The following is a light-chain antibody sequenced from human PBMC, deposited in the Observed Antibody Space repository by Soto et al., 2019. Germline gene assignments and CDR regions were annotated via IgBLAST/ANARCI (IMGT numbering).Light chain of an antibody. CDR2: AAS. CDR1: QAISNY. Sequence: DIQMTQSPSSLSASVGDRVTITCRASQAISNYLAWYQQKPGEVPKLLISAASTLRSGVPSRFSGSGSGTEFTLTISGLQPEDVGTFYCQKYNSAPLTFGPGTKVDIK. V-gene: IGKV1-27*01. CDR3: QKYNSAPLT. J-gene: IGKJ3*01.